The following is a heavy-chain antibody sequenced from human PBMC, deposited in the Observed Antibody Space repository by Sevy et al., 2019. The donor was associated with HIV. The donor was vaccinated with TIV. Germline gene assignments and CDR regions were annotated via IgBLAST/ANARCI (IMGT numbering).Heavy chain of an antibody. V-gene: IGHV3-9*01. CDR2: FGWIIDIM. CDR3: AKDMDPRYIYYYMDV. Sequence: GGSLRLSCAASGFTFVVFAFNWSRQPPGRARDWVQGFGWIIDIMAYADSVMARFTISRENAKNSLYLQMDSLRPEDTALYYCAKDMDPRYIYYYMDVWGKGTTVTVSS. CDR1: GFTFVVFA. D-gene: IGHD1-26*01. J-gene: IGHJ6*03.